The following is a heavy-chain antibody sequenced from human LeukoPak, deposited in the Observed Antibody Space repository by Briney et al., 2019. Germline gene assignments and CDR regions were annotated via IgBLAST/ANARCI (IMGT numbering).Heavy chain of an antibody. CDR1: GFTFSSYS. Sequence: GGSLRLSCAASGFTFSSYSMNWVRQAPGKGLEWVSSISSSSSYIYYADSVKGRFTISRDNAKNSLYLQMNSLRAEDTAVYYCARLSGNFGSYYFDYWGQGTLVTVSS. CDR3: ARLSGNFGSYYFDY. J-gene: IGHJ4*02. CDR2: ISSSSSYI. V-gene: IGHV3-21*01. D-gene: IGHD1-26*01.